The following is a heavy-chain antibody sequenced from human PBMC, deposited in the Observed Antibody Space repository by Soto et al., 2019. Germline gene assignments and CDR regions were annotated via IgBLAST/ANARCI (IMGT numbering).Heavy chain of an antibody. CDR3: ASQNNPYYYYGMDA. CDR1: GGSISSSSDY. D-gene: IGHD1-1*01. V-gene: IGHV4-39*01. Sequence: SETLSLTCTVSGGSISSSSDYWGWIRQPPGKGLEWIGSIYYSGSTYYNPSLKSRVTISVDTSKNQFSLKLSSVTAADTAVYYCASQNNPYYYYGMDAWGHGTTVTVSS. CDR2: IYYSGST. J-gene: IGHJ6*02.